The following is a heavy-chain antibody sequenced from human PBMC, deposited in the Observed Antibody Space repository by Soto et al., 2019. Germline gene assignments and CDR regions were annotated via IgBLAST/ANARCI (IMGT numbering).Heavy chain of an antibody. CDR3: ARPPRGYDFWSGYYKGLLDYYYGMDV. Sequence: GGSLRLSCAASGFTFSSYAMHWVRQAPGKGLEWVAVISYDGSNKYYADSVKGRFTISRDNSKNTLYLQMNSLRAEDTAVYYCARPPRGYDFWSGYYKGLLDYYYGMDVWGQGTTVTVSS. D-gene: IGHD3-3*01. J-gene: IGHJ6*02. CDR1: GFTFSSYA. V-gene: IGHV3-30-3*01. CDR2: ISYDGSNK.